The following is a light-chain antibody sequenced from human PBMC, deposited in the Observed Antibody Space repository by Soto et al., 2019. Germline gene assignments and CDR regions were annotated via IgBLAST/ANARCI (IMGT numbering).Light chain of an antibody. CDR2: GAS. J-gene: IGKJ3*01. Sequence: IQLTQSPASLSVSVGDRVTITCRASQGISSFLSWYQQKTGKAPKLLLYGASSLQSGGPSRFSGSGSGTEFNLTIGSLEPEDFATYYCQQLNSFPIPFGPGTKVDIK. V-gene: IGKV1-9*01. CDR1: QGISSF. CDR3: QQLNSFPIP.